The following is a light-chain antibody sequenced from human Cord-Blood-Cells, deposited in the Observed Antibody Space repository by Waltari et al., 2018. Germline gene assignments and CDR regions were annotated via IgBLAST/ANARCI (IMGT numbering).Light chain of an antibody. CDR3: CSYAGSSTV. Sequence: QSALTQPASVSGSPGQSITIPCPGTSRDVGSYNLVSWYQQHPGKAPKLMIYEGSKRPSGVSNRFSGSKSGNTASLTISGLQAEDEADYYCCSYAGSSTVFGGGTKLTVL. J-gene: IGLJ3*02. V-gene: IGLV2-23*01. CDR1: SRDVGSYNL. CDR2: EGS.